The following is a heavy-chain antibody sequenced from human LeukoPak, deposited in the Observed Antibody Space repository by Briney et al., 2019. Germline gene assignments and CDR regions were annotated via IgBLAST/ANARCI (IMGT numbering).Heavy chain of an antibody. CDR1: GFTFITYS. D-gene: IGHD3-22*01. V-gene: IGHV3-48*04. CDR3: ARDSGSSGYYYFDY. J-gene: IGHJ4*02. CDR2: ISSSTGTI. Sequence: GGSLRLSCAASGFTFITYSMNWVRQAPGKGLEWVSYISSSTGTIYYADSVKGRFTISRDNAKNSLYLQMNSLRAEDTAVYYCARDSGSSGYYYFDYWGQGTLVTVSS.